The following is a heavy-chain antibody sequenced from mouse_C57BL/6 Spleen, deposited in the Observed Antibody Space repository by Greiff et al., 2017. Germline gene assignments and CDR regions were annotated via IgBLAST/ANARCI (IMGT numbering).Heavy chain of an antibody. CDR3: ARGIKSAAWFAY. D-gene: IGHD1-3*01. J-gene: IGHJ3*01. CDR1: GFTFSDYG. Sequence: EVKLMESGGGLVKPGGSLKLSCAASGFTFSDYGMHWVRQAPEKGLEWVAYISSGSSTTYYADTVKGRFTISRDNAKNTLFLQMTSLRSEDTAMYCCARGIKSAAWFAYWGQGTLVTVSA. CDR2: ISSGSSTT. V-gene: IGHV5-17*01.